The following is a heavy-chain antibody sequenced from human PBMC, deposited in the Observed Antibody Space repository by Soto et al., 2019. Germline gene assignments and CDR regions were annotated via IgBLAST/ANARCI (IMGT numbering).Heavy chain of an antibody. CDR3: ARLDPPRRYEYNWFDP. CDR2: IIPIFGTA. J-gene: IGHJ5*02. CDR1: GGTFSSYA. Sequence: QVQLVQSGAEVKKHGSSVKVSCKASGGTFSSYAISWVRQAPGQGLEWMGGIIPIFGTANYAQKFQGRVTITADESPSTAYMELSSLRSEYTAVYYCARLDPPRRYEYNWFDPWGQGTLVTVSS. D-gene: IGHD3-16*02. V-gene: IGHV1-69*01.